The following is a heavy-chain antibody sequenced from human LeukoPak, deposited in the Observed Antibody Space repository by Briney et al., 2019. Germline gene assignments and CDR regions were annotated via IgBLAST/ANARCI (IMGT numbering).Heavy chain of an antibody. V-gene: IGHV1-18*01. CDR3: ARGLGATTFADFDN. Sequence: GASVKVSCKASGYTFTNYGITWVRQAPGQGLEWMGWISVYNGNTKYAQKFQGRVTMTTDTSTSTTYMEMRSLTYEDTAVYYCARGLGATTFADFDNWGQGTLVTVSS. CDR2: ISVYNGNT. CDR1: GYTFTNYG. D-gene: IGHD1-26*01. J-gene: IGHJ4*02.